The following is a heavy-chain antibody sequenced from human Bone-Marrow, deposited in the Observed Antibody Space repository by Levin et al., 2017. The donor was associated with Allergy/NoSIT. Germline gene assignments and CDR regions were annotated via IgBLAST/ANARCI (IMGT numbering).Heavy chain of an antibody. D-gene: IGHD3-16*01. CDR2: IDPSDSYT. Sequence: GESLKISCRASGYSFTSNWISWVRQMPGKGLEWMGKIDPSDSYTSYGPSFHGHVTISTDKSITTAYLQWRSLKASDTGMYFCARHENLWGTYANDFWGQGTMVIVSS. CDR1: GYSFTSNW. CDR3: ARHENLWGTYANDF. V-gene: IGHV5-10-1*01. J-gene: IGHJ3*01.